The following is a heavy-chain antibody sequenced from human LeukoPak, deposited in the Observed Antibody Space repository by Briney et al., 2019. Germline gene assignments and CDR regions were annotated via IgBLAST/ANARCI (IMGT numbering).Heavy chain of an antibody. CDR2: INHSGST. CDR3: ATLRRVAAAGTPDY. Sequence: GSLRLSCTAAGFSLSMYWMSWVRQPPGKGLEWIGEINHSGSTNYNPSLKSRVTISVDTSKNQFSLKLSSVTAADTAVYYCATLRRVAAAGTPDYWGQGTLSPSPQ. D-gene: IGHD6-13*01. J-gene: IGHJ4*02. CDR1: GFSLSMYW. V-gene: IGHV4-34*01.